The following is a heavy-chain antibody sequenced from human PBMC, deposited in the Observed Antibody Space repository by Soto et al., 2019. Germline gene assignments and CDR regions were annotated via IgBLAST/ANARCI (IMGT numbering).Heavy chain of an antibody. CDR3: AGYVTYYYDSSGYGRFDY. Sequence: SETLSLTCTVSGGSISSGDYYWSWIRQPPGKGLEWIGYIYYSGSTYRNPSLKSRVTISVDTSKNQFSLKLSSVTAADTAVYYCAGYVTYYYDSSGYGRFDYWGQGTLVTVSS. V-gene: IGHV4-30-4*01. CDR1: GGSISSGDYY. D-gene: IGHD3-22*01. J-gene: IGHJ4*02. CDR2: IYYSGST.